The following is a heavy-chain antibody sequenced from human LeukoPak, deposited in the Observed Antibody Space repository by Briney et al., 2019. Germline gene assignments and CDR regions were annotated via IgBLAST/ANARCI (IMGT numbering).Heavy chain of an antibody. V-gene: IGHV4-39*01. D-gene: IGHD2-15*01. CDR1: GGSISSSRYY. CDR2: IYYSGST. J-gene: IGHJ4*02. CDR3: ARLTHY. Sequence: PSETLSLTCTVSGGSISSSRYYWGWIRQPPGKGLEWIGRIYYSGSTDCNPSLKSRVTIAVDTSKNQFSLKLTSVTAADTAVYYCARLTHYWGQGTLVTVSS.